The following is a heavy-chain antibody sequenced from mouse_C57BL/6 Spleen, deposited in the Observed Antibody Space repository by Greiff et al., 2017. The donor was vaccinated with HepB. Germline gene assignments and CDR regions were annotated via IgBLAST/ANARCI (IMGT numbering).Heavy chain of an antibody. CDR1: GFNIKDDY. D-gene: IGHD2-4*01. CDR3: TTEYDYDGTWFAY. CDR2: TDPENGDT. Sequence: EVQLQQSGAEFVRPGASVQLSCTASGFNIKDDYMHWVKQRPEQGLEWIGWTDPENGDTEYASKFQGKATITADTSSNTAYLQLRSLTSGDTAVYYCTTEYDYDGTWFAYWGQETLVTVSA. J-gene: IGHJ3*01. V-gene: IGHV14-4*01.